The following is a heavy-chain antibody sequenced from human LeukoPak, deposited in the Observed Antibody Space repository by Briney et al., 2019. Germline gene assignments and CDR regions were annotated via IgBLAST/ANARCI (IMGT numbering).Heavy chain of an antibody. D-gene: IGHD6-19*01. J-gene: IGHJ2*01. CDR3: ASNQWPSWYFDL. CDR1: GGSISSNGYY. Sequence: SETLSLTCSVSGGSISSNGYYWGWIRQPPGKGLEWIGSIYYSGSTFDNPSLKSRVTISIDKSRNQFSLKLSSVTAADTAVYYCASNQWPSWYFDLWGRGTLVTVSA. CDR2: IYYSGST. V-gene: IGHV4-39*07.